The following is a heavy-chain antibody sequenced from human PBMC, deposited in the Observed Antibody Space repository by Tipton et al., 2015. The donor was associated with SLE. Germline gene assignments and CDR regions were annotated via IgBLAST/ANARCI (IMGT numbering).Heavy chain of an antibody. D-gene: IGHD6-13*01. Sequence: QLVQSGAEVKKPGESLKISCKGSGYSFTSYWIGWVRQMPGKGLEWMGIIYPGDSDTRYSPSFQGHVTISADKSISTAYLQWSSLKASDTAMYYCARRGVIAAAGTGWYFDLWGRGTLVTVSS. CDR3: ARRGVIAAAGTGWYFDL. CDR1: GYSFTSYW. J-gene: IGHJ2*01. CDR2: IYPGDSDT. V-gene: IGHV5-51*01.